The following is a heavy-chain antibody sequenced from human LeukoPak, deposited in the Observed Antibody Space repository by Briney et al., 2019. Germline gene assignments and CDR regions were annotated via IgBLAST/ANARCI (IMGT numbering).Heavy chain of an antibody. CDR2: ISGVGDAT. CDR1: GFTFSDYA. D-gene: IGHD5-12*01. J-gene: IGHJ4*02. CDR3: AKWSKWLPSC. Sequence: QPGGSPRLSCAASGFTFSDYAMTWIRQAPGKGLEWVSYISGVGDATYYADSVKGRFIVSRDNSKGTLSLQMNSLRADDTATYYCAKWSKWLPSCWGQGALVIVSS. V-gene: IGHV3-23*01.